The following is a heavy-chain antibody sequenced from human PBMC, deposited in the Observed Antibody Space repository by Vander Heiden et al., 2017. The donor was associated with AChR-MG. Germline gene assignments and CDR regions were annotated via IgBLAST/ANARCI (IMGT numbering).Heavy chain of an antibody. CDR2: IYYSGST. Sequence: QLQLQESGPGLVKPSETLSLTCTVSGGSISSSSYYWGWIRQPPGKGLEWIGSIYYSGSTYYNPSLKSRVTISVDTSKNQFSLKLSSVTAADTAVYYCARHVASTYYYGSGSYSFLDYWGQGTLVTVSS. CDR1: GGSISSSSYY. CDR3: ARHVASTYYYGSGSYSFLDY. D-gene: IGHD3-10*01. V-gene: IGHV4-39*01. J-gene: IGHJ4*02.